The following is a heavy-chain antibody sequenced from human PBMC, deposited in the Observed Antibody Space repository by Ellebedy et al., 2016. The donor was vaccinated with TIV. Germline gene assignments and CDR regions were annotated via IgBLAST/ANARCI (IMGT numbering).Heavy chain of an antibody. Sequence: GSLRLXCTVSGYSISSGYYWGWIRQPPGKGLEWIGSIYHSGSTYYNPSLKSRVTISVDTSKNQFSLKLSSVTAADTAVYYCARSGKRTSTLFDYWGQGTLVTVSS. CDR3: ARSGKRTSTLFDY. D-gene: IGHD2-2*01. J-gene: IGHJ4*02. CDR1: GYSISSGYY. CDR2: IYHSGST. V-gene: IGHV4-38-2*02.